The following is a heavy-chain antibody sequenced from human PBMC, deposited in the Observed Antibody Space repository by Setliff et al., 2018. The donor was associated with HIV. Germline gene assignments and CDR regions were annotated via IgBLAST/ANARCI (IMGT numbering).Heavy chain of an antibody. Sequence: SETLSLTCTVSGGSMSSYYWSWIRQPPGKGLEWTGSIYYTGSTDYNPSLMSRVTITLNTSNNQFSLKLSSMTAADTAVYYCARGILKKSAFNIGGPGTMVTVSS. CDR1: GGSMSSYY. D-gene: IGHD6-25*01. J-gene: IGHJ3*02. CDR3: ARGILKKSAFNI. V-gene: IGHV4-59*01. CDR2: IYYTGST.